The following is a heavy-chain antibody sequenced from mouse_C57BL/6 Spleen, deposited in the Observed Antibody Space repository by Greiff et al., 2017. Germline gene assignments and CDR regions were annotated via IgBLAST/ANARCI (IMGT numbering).Heavy chain of an antibody. D-gene: IGHD2-2*01. J-gene: IGHJ2*01. CDR1: GYTFTSYW. CDR2: IDPSDSYT. Sequence: VQLQQPGAELVMPGASVKLSCKASGYTFTSYWMHWVKQRPGQGLEWIGEIDPSDSYTNYNQKFKGKSTLTVDKSSSTAYMQLSSLTSEDSAVYYCARSHYGYDGNYFDYWGQGTTLTVSS. V-gene: IGHV1-69*01. CDR3: ARSHYGYDGNYFDY.